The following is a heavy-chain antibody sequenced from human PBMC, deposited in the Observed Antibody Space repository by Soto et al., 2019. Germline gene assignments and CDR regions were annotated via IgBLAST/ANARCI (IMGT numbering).Heavy chain of an antibody. D-gene: IGHD3-22*01. V-gene: IGHV3-30-3*01. J-gene: IGHJ6*02. Sequence: LRLSCAASGFTFSSYAMHWVRQAPGKGLEWVAVISYDGSNKYYADSVKGRFTISRDNSKNTLYLQMNSLRAEDTAVYYCARVRGIGYYWASYYYYGMDVWGQGTTVTVSS. CDR1: GFTFSSYA. CDR2: ISYDGSNK. CDR3: ARVRGIGYYWASYYYYGMDV.